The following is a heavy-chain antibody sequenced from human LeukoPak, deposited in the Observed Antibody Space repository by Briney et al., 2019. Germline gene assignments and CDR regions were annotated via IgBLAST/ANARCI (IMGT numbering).Heavy chain of an antibody. Sequence: ASVKVSCKASGYTFTTYYMNWVRQAPGQGLEWMGLINPTGTSTNYAQKFRGRVTMTRDTSTATVYMELSSLRSEDTAVYYCAREESGGYFDYWGQGTLVTVSS. V-gene: IGHV1-46*01. CDR3: AREESGGYFDY. CDR2: INPTGTST. D-gene: IGHD2-8*02. J-gene: IGHJ4*02. CDR1: GYTFTTYY.